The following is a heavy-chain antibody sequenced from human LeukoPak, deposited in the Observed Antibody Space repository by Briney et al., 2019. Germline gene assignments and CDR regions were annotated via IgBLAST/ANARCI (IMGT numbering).Heavy chain of an antibody. V-gene: IGHV4-61*02. CDR3: ARVGWGSAPYFDY. CDR1: GHSISSCSYY. D-gene: IGHD3-16*01. CDR2: IYTSGST. Sequence: KTSETLSLTCTVSGHSISSCSYYWSWIRQPAGKGLEWIGRIYTSGSTNYNPSLKSRVTISVDTSKNQFSLKLSSVTAADTAVYYWARVGWGSAPYFDYWGQGTLVTVSS. J-gene: IGHJ4*02.